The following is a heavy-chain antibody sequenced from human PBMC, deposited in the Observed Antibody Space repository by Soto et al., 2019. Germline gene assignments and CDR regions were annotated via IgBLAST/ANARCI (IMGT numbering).Heavy chain of an antibody. CDR2: IIPIFGTA. J-gene: IGHJ5*02. Sequence: SVKVSCKASGGTFSSYAISWVRQAPGQGLEWMGGIIPIFGTANYAQKFQGRVTITADKSTSTAYMEMSSLRSEDTAVYYCARDSSSWYRGFNWFDPWRQRPLVTVSS. D-gene: IGHD6-13*01. CDR1: GGTFSSYA. CDR3: ARDSSSWYRGFNWFDP. V-gene: IGHV1-69*06.